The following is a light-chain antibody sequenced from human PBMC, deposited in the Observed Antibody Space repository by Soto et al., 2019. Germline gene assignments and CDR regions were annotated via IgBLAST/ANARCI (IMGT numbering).Light chain of an antibody. CDR3: QQYGNSPQIT. J-gene: IGKJ5*01. CDR1: QSVSSN. V-gene: IGKV3D-20*01. Sequence: EIVMTQSPATLSVSPGERATLSCMASQSVSSNLAWYQQKPGLAPRLVMFDSSTRATGIPDRFSGSGSGTDFTLTISRLEPEDFAVYFCQQYGNSPQITFGQGTRLEIK. CDR2: DSS.